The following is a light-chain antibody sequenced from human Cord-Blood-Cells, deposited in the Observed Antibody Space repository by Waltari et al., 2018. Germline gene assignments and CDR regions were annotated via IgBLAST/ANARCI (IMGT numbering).Light chain of an antibody. CDR1: QSVSSSY. CDR3: QQYGSSSLFT. Sequence: EIVLTQSPGTLSLSPGERATLSCRVSQSVSSSYLAWYQQKPGQAPRLLIYGASSRATGIPDRFSGSGSGTDFTLTISRLEPEDFAVYYCQQYGSSSLFTFGPGTKVDIK. J-gene: IGKJ3*01. CDR2: GAS. V-gene: IGKV3-20*01.